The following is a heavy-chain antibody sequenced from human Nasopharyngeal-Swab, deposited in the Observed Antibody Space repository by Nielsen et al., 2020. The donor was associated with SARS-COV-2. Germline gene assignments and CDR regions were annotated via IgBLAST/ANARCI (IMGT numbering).Heavy chain of an antibody. CDR3: RGITGTPGAFDI. J-gene: IGHJ3*02. D-gene: IGHD1-20*01. Sequence: GSLRLSCAVYGGSFSGYYWSWIRQPPGKGLEWIGEINHSGSTNYSPSLKSRVTISVDTSKNQFSLKLSSVTAADTAVYYCRGITGTPGAFDIWGQGTMVTVSS. V-gene: IGHV4-34*03. CDR1: GGSFSGYY. CDR2: INHSGST.